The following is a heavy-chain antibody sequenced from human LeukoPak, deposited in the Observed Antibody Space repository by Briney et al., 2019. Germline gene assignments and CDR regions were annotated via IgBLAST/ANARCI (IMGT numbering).Heavy chain of an antibody. D-gene: IGHD3-10*01. CDR1: GGTFSSYA. CDR3: ARADYYGSGSFYYFDY. Sequence: ASVKVSCKASGGTFSSYAISWVRQAPGQGLEWMGRIIPILGIANYAQKFQGRVTITADKSTSTAYMELSSLRSEDTAVYYYARADYYGSGSFYYFDYWGQGTLVTVSS. CDR2: IIPILGIA. J-gene: IGHJ4*02. V-gene: IGHV1-69*04.